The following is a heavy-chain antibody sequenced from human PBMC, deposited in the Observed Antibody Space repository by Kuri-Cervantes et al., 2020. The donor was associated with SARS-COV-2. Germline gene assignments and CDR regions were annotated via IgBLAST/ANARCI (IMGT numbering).Heavy chain of an antibody. Sequence: SVKVSCKASGGTFSRYAISWVRQAPGQGLEWMGRIIPILGIAKYGQKFQGRVTTTADESTSTAYMELSSLRSEDTAVYYCARDDNSSGYYGPDFDYWGQGTLVTVSS. CDR1: GGTFSRYA. D-gene: IGHD3-22*01. V-gene: IGHV1-69*04. CDR3: ARDDNSSGYYGPDFDY. J-gene: IGHJ4*02. CDR2: IIPILGIA.